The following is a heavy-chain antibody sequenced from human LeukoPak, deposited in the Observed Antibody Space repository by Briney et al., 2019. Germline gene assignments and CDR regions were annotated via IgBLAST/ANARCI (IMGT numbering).Heavy chain of an antibody. CDR3: AKLASYYYYYMDV. J-gene: IGHJ6*03. V-gene: IGHV3-48*04. CDR1: GFTLTNAW. Sequence: GGSLRLSCAASGFTLTNAWMNWVRQAPGKGLEWVSYISSSGSTIYYADSVRGRFTISRDNAKNSLYLQMTSLRAEDTAVYYCAKLASYYYYYMDVWGKGTTVTVSS. CDR2: ISSSGSTI. D-gene: IGHD6-13*01.